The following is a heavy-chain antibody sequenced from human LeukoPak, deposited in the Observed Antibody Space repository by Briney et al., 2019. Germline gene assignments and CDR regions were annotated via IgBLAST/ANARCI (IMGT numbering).Heavy chain of an antibody. CDR1: SSFSGYS. D-gene: IGHD1-26*01. CDR2: INHCGST. J-gene: IGHJ4*02. Sequence: PSETLSLACAVFSSFSGYSCSWIRQPPGKGLEWIGEINHCGSTNYNPSLKSRVTISVDTSKNQFSLKLSSVTAADTAVYYCARSHLVGANLYFDYWGQGTLVTVSS. CDR3: ARSHLVGANLYFDY. V-gene: IGHV4-34*01.